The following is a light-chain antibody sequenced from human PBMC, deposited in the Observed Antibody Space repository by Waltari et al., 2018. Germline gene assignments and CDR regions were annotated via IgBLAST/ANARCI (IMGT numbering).Light chain of an antibody. CDR1: SSDLGRYNY. V-gene: IGLV2-14*03. CDR2: DVN. J-gene: IGLJ2*01. CDR3: QVWDATTDQPI. Sequence: QSALTQPASVSGSPGQSITISCTGTSSDLGRYNYVSWYQQHPGKALKLIIYDVNNRPSGISDRFSGSKSANTASLTISSVEVGDEAGYFCQVWDATTDQPIFGGGSKLTVL.